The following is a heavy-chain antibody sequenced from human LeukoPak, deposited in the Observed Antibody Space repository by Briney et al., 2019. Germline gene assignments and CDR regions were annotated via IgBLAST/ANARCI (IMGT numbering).Heavy chain of an antibody. J-gene: IGHJ5*02. V-gene: IGHV4-39*01. D-gene: IGHD3-9*01. Sequence: SETLSLTCTVSGGSISSRSYYWGWIRQPPGRGLEWIGTIYYSGSTYFNPSLRSRVTISVDTSKNQFSLKLSSVTAADTAVYYCARRDDISSCWFDPWGQGTLVTVSS. CDR1: GGSISSRSYY. CDR3: ARRDDISSCWFDP. CDR2: IYYSGST.